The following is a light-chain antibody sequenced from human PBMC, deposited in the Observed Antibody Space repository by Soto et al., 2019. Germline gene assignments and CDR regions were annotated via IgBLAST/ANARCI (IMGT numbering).Light chain of an antibody. J-gene: IGKJ1*01. CDR1: QSFSSY. V-gene: IGKV3-15*01. Sequence: GVRAILCCRACQSFSSYLAWYQQKPGQAPRRLIYDASTRATDIPARFSVIVSRTEFHLSMRSRQSIYSELHFCEQDNNSTSTFARGTKVDIK. CDR3: EQDNNSTST. CDR2: DAS.